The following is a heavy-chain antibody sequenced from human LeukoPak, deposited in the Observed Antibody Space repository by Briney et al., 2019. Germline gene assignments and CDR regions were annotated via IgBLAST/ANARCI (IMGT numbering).Heavy chain of an antibody. D-gene: IGHD5-24*01. V-gene: IGHV3-11*04. J-gene: IGHJ4*02. CDR3: ARIASRWLHFLDS. CDR1: GFTFSDYY. CDR2: ISSSDSTI. Sequence: GESLRLSCAASGFTFSDYYMSWVRQAPGAGLEWVSYISSSDSTIYYADSVKGRFTISRDNAKNSLYLQMNSLTAEDTAVYYCARIASRWLHFLDSWGQGTLVTVSS.